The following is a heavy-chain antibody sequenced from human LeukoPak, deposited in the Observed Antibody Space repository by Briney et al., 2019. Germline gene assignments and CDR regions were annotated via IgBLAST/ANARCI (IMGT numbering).Heavy chain of an antibody. CDR2: ISGSGGST. Sequence: AGGSLRLSCAASGFTFSSYAISWVRQAPGKGLEWVSAISGSGGSTYYADSGTGRFTIARDNCKNTLYLQMNSLRAEDTAVYYCAKVELRTSHDYWGQGTLVTVSS. CDR3: AKVELRTSHDY. V-gene: IGHV3-23*01. D-gene: IGHD1-26*01. CDR1: GFTFSSYA. J-gene: IGHJ4*02.